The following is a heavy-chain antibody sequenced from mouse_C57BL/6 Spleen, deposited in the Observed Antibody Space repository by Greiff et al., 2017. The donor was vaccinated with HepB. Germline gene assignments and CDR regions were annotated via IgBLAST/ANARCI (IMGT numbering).Heavy chain of an antibody. Sequence: EVQLVESGPGLVKPSQSLSLTCSVTGYSITSGYYWNWIRQFPGNKLEWMGYISYDGSNNYNPSLKNRISITRDTSKNQFFLKLNSVTTEDTATYYCARSGYLDFDYWGQGTTLTVSS. V-gene: IGHV3-6*01. CDR1: GYSITSGYY. D-gene: IGHD2-3*01. CDR3: ARSGYLDFDY. CDR2: ISYDGSN. J-gene: IGHJ2*01.